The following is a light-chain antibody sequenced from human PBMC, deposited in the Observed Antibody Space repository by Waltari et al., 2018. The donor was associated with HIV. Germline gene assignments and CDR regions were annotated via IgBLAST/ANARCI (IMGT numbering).Light chain of an antibody. CDR2: GNS. J-gene: IGLJ1*01. V-gene: IGLV1-40*01. CDR3: QSYDSSLSGDV. Sequence: QSVLTQPPSVSGAPGQRVTISCTGSSSNIGAGYDVHWYQHLPGTAPKLLIYGNSKRPSGLPDRFSGSKYGTSASQAITGLQAEDEADYYCQSYDSSLSGDVFGTGTKVTVL. CDR1: SSNIGAGYD.